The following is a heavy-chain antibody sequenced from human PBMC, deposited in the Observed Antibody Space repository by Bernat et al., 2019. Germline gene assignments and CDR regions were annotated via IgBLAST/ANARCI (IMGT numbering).Heavy chain of an antibody. Sequence: EVQLVESGGGVVRPGGSLRLSCAASGFTFDDYGMSWVRQAPGKGPEWVSGINWNGGSTGYADSVKGRFTISRDNAKNSLYLQMNSLRAEDTALYHWARETSAAPHYYYYYMDVWGKGTTVTVSS. J-gene: IGHJ6*03. CDR3: ARETSAAPHYYYYYMDV. CDR1: GFTFDDYG. V-gene: IGHV3-20*01. CDR2: INWNGGST.